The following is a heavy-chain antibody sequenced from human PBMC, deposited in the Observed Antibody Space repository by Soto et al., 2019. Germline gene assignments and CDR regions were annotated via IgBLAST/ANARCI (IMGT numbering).Heavy chain of an antibody. V-gene: IGHV4-59*01. Sequence: SETLSLNCDVSGASTTSFYYTWIRQPPGKGLEWIGSVLSSESAYYNPSLKSRATMSIDASKNQFSLTLTSVTAADTAFYYCAAGGSGSAAYWGQGSLVTVSS. CDR2: VLSSESA. CDR1: GASTTSFY. D-gene: IGHD3-10*01. J-gene: IGHJ4*02. CDR3: AAGGSGSAAY.